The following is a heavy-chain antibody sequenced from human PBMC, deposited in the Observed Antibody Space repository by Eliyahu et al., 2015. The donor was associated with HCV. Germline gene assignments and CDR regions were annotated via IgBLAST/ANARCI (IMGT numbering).Heavy chain of an antibody. J-gene: IGHJ4*02. CDR1: GFTFSSYA. V-gene: IGHV3-23*01. Sequence: EVQLLESGGGLVQPGGSLRLSCAASGFTFSSYAMSWVRQAPGKGLGWVSAISGXGGSTYYADSVKGRFTISRDNSKNTLYLQMNSLRAEDTAVYYCAKLMGRNCSSTSCYTRRGPFDYWGQGTLVTVSS. CDR3: AKLMGRNCSSTSCYTRRGPFDY. CDR2: ISGXGGST. D-gene: IGHD2-2*02.